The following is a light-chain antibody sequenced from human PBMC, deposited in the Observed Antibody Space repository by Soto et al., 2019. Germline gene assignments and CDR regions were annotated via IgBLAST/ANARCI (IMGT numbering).Light chain of an antibody. CDR1: SSNIGAGYD. V-gene: IGLV1-40*01. Sequence: QSVLTQPPSVSGAPGQRGTISCTGSSSNIGAGYDVHWYQQLPGTAPQVLISGNSNRPSGVPDRFSGSKSGTSASLAITGLQAEYEADYYCQSYENSLSGYVFGTGTKVTVL. CDR3: QSYENSLSGYV. J-gene: IGLJ1*01. CDR2: GNS.